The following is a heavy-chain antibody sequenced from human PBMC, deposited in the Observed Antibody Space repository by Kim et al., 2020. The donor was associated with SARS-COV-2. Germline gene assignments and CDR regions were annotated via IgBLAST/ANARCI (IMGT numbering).Heavy chain of an antibody. D-gene: IGHD2-2*01. CDR2: ISAYNGNT. CDR1: GYTFTSYG. Sequence: ASVKVSCKASGYTFTSYGISWVRQAPGQGLEWMGWISAYNGNTNYAQKLQGRVTMTTDTSTSTAYMELRSLRSDDTAVYYCASFQGVPYYYGMDVWGQGTTVTVSS. V-gene: IGHV1-18*01. J-gene: IGHJ6*02. CDR3: ASFQGVPYYYGMDV.